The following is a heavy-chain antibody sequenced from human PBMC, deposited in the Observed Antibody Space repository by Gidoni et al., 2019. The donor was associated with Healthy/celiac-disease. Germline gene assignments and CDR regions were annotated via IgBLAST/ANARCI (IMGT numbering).Heavy chain of an antibody. CDR1: GFTFRSYS. Sequence: EVQLVESGGGLVKPGGSLRLSCAASGFTFRSYSMTWVRQAPGKGLEWVPSLSSSSSYIYYAASVKGGFTIARDNAKTSLYLQMNSLIAEDTAVYYCARDSPGYYSYGMDVWGQGTTVTVSS. CDR3: ARDSPGYYSYGMDV. J-gene: IGHJ6*02. CDR2: LSSSSSYI. V-gene: IGHV3-21*01.